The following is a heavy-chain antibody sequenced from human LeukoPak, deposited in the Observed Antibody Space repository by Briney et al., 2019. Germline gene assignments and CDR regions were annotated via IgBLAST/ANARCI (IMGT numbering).Heavy chain of an antibody. CDR2: IYSSGST. D-gene: IGHD2-8*01. CDR3: ARGVPLGV. CDR1: GGSISSGGYT. J-gene: IGHJ4*02. V-gene: IGHV4-31*03. Sequence: PSETLSLTCTVSGGSISSGGYTWSWIRQFPGKGLEWIGFIYSSGSTDYNPSLKSRVTISVDTSKNQFSMQLTSVTAADTAVYFCARGVPLGVWGQGTLVTVSS.